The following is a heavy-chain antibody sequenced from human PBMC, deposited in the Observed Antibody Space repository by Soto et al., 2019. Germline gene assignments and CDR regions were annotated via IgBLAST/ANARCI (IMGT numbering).Heavy chain of an antibody. CDR2: IYSGGST. J-gene: IGHJ6*02. D-gene: IGHD6-6*01. Sequence: RLSCAASGFTFSSYWMSWVRQASGKGLEWVSVIYSGGSTHDADSVKGRFTISRDNSKNTVHLQMNSLRVDDTAVYFCSTSSRNEYHFAMDAWGQGTTVTVSS. V-gene: IGHV3-53*01. CDR1: GFTFSSYW. CDR3: STSSRNEYHFAMDA.